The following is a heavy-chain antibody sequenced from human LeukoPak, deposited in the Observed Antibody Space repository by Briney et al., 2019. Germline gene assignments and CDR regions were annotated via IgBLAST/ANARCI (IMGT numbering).Heavy chain of an antibody. V-gene: IGHV3-30*04. CDR3: TRVKATGTYSSAVEV. D-gene: IGHD1-7*01. Sequence: PGKSLRLSCAGSGFIFSHYAMHWVRQAPGKGLEWVAITSYDGSHQYYADSVKGRFTLSRDDSKSTLYLQMNSLRAEDTAVYYCTRVKATGTYSSAVEVWGKGATVTVSS. CDR2: TSYDGSHQ. CDR1: GFIFSHYA. J-gene: IGHJ6*04.